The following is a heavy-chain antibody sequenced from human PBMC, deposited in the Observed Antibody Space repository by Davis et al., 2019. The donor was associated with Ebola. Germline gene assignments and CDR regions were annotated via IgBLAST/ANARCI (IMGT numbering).Heavy chain of an antibody. V-gene: IGHV1-2*02. CDR1: GYTFTGYY. CDR2: INPNSGGT. CDR3: ARDLWFWQQLVLDEPDDY. D-gene: IGHD6-13*01. J-gene: IGHJ4*02. Sequence: ASVKVSCKASGYTFTGYYMHWVRQAPGQGLEWMGWINPNSGGTNYAQKFQGRVTMTRDTSISTAYMELSRLRSDDTAVYYCARDLWFWQQLVLDEPDDYWGQGTLVTVSS.